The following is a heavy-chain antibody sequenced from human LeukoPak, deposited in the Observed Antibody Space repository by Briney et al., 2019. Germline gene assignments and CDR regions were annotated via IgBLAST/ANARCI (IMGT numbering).Heavy chain of an antibody. V-gene: IGHV1-46*01. CDR2: INPSGGST. CDR1: GYTFTSYY. D-gene: IGHD5-18*01. CDR3: AREAGTAMAPFDY. Sequence: GASVKVSCKASGYTFTSYYIHWVRQAPGQGHEWMGIINPSGGSTSYAQKFQGRVTMTRDTSTSTVYMELSSLRSEDTAVYYCAREAGTAMAPFDYWGQGTLVTVSS. J-gene: IGHJ4*02.